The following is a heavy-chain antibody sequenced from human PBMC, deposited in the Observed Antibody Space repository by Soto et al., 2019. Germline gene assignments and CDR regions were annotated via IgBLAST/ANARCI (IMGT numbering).Heavy chain of an antibody. J-gene: IGHJ6*04. CDR2: IIPIFGTA. CDR3: ARDRQYSYGPDYYYYGMDV. Sequence: SVQVSYKDCRCSIRCYSLSWVRQDPAQGLDWMGGIIPIFGTANNAQKFQGRVTITANESKSTAYMELRRLRSEDTAVYYCARDRQYSYGPDYYYYGMDVWGKGTTVTVSS. CDR1: RCSIRCYS. V-gene: IGHV1-69*13. D-gene: IGHD5-18*01.